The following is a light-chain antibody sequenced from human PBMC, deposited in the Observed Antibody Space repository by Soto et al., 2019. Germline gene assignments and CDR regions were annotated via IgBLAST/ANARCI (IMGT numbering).Light chain of an antibody. CDR3: QSFDSTVHVV. Sequence: NFMLTQPHSVSESPGKTVTISCTRSSDSIASNYVQWYQQRPGSAPTTVIYEDNQRPSGVPDRFSGSIDSSSNSASLTISGLKTEDEAAYYCQSFDSTVHVVFGGGTKVTGL. CDR1: SDSIASNY. CDR2: EDN. J-gene: IGLJ2*01. V-gene: IGLV6-57*04.